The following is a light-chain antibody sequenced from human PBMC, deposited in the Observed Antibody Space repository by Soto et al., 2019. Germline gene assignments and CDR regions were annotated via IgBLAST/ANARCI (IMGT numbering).Light chain of an antibody. V-gene: IGKV1-8*01. J-gene: IGKJ1*01. CDR1: QDIGSV. CDR2: GAS. CDR3: QQYDNWPWT. Sequence: AIRMTQSPSSLSASIGDTVTITCRASQDIGSVLAWYQQKPGTAPKVLISGASDLHGGVPSRLSGSGSGTDFTLTISSLQSEDFAVYYCQQYDNWPWTFGQGTKVDIK.